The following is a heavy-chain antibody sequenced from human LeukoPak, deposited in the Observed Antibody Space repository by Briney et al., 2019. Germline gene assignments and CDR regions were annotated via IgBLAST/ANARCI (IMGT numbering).Heavy chain of an antibody. Sequence: SETLSLTCAVYGGSFSGYYSSWIRQPPGKGLEWIGEINHSGSTNYNPSLKSRVTISVDTSKNQFSLKLSSVTAADTAVYYCARGSVVVVPAAIDYWGQGTLVTVSS. V-gene: IGHV4-34*01. D-gene: IGHD2-2*01. CDR1: GGSFSGYY. CDR3: ARGSVVVVPAAIDY. CDR2: INHSGST. J-gene: IGHJ4*02.